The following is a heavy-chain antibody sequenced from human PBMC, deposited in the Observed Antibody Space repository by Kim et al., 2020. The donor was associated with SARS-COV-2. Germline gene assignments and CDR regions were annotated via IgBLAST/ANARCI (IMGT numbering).Heavy chain of an antibody. Sequence: YPGSVKGRFTISRENAKNSLYLQMNSLRAGDTAVYYCARGYSSSWYWAFDIWGQETMVTVSS. D-gene: IGHD6-13*01. J-gene: IGHJ3*02. V-gene: IGHV3-13*01. CDR3: ARGYSSSWYWAFDI.